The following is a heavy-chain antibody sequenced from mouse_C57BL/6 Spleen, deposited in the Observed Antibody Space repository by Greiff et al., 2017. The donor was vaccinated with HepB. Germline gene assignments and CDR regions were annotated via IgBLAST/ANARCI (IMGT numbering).Heavy chain of an antibody. J-gene: IGHJ2*01. CDR2: IDPSDSYT. CDR3: ARRTTVEGFDY. Sequence: VQLQQPGAELVKPGASVKLSCKASGYTFTSYWMQWVKQRPGQGLEWIGEIDPSDSYTNYNQKFKGKATLTVDTSSSTAYMQLSSLTSEDSAVYYCARRTTVEGFDYWGQGTTLTVSS. V-gene: IGHV1-50*01. D-gene: IGHD1-1*01. CDR1: GYTFTSYW.